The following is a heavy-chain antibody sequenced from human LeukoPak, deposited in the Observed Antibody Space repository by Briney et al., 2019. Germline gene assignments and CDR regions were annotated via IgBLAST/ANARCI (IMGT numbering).Heavy chain of an antibody. CDR2: IYYSGST. D-gene: IGHD1-26*01. V-gene: IGHV4-31*03. Sequence: SETLSLTCTVSGGSISSGGYYWSWIRQHPGKGLEWIGYIYYSGSTYYNLSLKSRVTISVDTSKNQFSLKLSSVTAADTAVYYCARKSGSYYLDYWGQGTLVTVSS. CDR3: ARKSGSYYLDY. J-gene: IGHJ4*02. CDR1: GGSISSGGYY.